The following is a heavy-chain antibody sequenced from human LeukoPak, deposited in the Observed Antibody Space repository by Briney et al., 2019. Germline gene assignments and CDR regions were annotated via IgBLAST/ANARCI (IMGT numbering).Heavy chain of an antibody. J-gene: IGHJ4*02. CDR1: GYTLTALS. V-gene: IGHV1-24*01. CDR2: FDPEDGET. D-gene: IGHD3-22*01. CDR3: ATTIDSSGYPFDY. Sequence: ASVKVSCKDSGYTLTALSMHWVRQAPGKGLEWMGGFDPEDGETIYAQKFQGRVTMTEDTSTDTAYMELSSLRSEDTAVYYCATTIDSSGYPFDYWGQGTLVTVSS.